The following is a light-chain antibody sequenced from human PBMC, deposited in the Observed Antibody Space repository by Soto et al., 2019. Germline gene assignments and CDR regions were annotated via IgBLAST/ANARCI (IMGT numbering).Light chain of an antibody. V-gene: IGKV4-1*01. CDR1: QSVLYSSNNKNY. CDR2: WAS. Sequence: DIVMTQSPDSLAVSLGERATINCKSSQSVLYSSNNKNYLAWYQQKPGQPPKLLIYWASTRESGVPVRFSGRGSGADFTLTIGSLQADDVAVYYCQQYYRPWTFGQGTKVEI. J-gene: IGKJ1*01. CDR3: QQYYRPWT.